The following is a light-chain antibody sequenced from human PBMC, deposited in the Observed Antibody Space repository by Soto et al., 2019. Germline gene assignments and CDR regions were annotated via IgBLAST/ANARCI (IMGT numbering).Light chain of an antibody. CDR2: DAS. CDR1: QSINRY. Sequence: EIVLTQSPATLSLSPGERATLSCRASQSINRYLAWYQQKPGQAPRLLIHDASNRATGIPARFSGSGSGTDFTITISSLEPEDFAVYYCQQRSNWPPLTFGGGTKVEIK. J-gene: IGKJ4*01. V-gene: IGKV3-11*01. CDR3: QQRSNWPPLT.